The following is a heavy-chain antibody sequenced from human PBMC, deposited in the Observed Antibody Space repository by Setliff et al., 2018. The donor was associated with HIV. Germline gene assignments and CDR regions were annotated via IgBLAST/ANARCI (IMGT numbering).Heavy chain of an antibody. CDR1: GYTLTEFS. J-gene: IGHJ4*02. D-gene: IGHD6-13*01. Sequence: AASVKVSCKVSGYTLTEFSIHWVRQAPGKGLEWMGGFDPEDGERIYAQKFQGRVTMTEDTSTDTAYMELSSLKSEDTAVYYCVVAAAGTSSYYWGQGTLVTVSS. V-gene: IGHV1-24*01. CDR2: FDPEDGER. CDR3: VVAAAGTSSYY.